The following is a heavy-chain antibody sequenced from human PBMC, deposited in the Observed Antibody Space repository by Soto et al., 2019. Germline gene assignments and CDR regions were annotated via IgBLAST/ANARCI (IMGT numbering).Heavy chain of an antibody. D-gene: IGHD2-15*01. CDR3: ARAGCDGGTCYTLVGLRYGMDV. CDR1: GFTFSNYA. CDR2: ISYDGNNK. J-gene: IGHJ6*02. V-gene: IGHV3-30-3*01. Sequence: QVQLVESGGGVVQPGRSLRLSCAASGFTFSNYAMYWVRQAPGKGLEWVAVISYDGNNKYYADSVKGRFTISRDNSKNTLSLQMNSLTAEDTAVYYCARAGCDGGTCYTLVGLRYGMDVWGQGTTVTVSS.